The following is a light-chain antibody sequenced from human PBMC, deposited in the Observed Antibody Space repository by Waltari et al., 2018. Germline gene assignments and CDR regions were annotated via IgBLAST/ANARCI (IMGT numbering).Light chain of an antibody. CDR2: EVT. Sequence: QSALTQPASVSGSPGQSITISCTGTSSDVGGYSLVSWSQHHPGKAPTVIIYEVTKRPSGVSNRFSGSKSGNTASLTISGLQAEDEADYYCCSYAGGDTLIFGGGTKLTVL. CDR1: SSDVGGYSL. CDR3: CSYAGGDTLI. V-gene: IGLV2-23*02. J-gene: IGLJ2*01.